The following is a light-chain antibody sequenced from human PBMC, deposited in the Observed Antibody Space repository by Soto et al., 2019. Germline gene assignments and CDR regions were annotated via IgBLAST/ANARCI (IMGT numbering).Light chain of an antibody. J-gene: IGKJ2*01. CDR3: PEYGRFPPYH. CDR1: QSVSSSY. CDR2: GAS. V-gene: IGKV3-20*01. Sequence: EIVLTQSPGTLSLSPGERATLSCRASQSVSSSYLAWYQQKPGQAPRLLIYGASSRATGIPDRFSGSGSGNDLPFPLRRLGPENFGGYFRPEYGRFPPYHFGPGTKPEIK.